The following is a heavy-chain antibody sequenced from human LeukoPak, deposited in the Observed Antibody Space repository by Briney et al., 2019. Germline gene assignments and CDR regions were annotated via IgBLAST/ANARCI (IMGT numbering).Heavy chain of an antibody. D-gene: IGHD6-13*01. J-gene: IGHJ4*02. Sequence: SETLSLTCTVSGGSISSSSYYWGWIRQPPGTGLEWIGSIYYSGSTYYNPSLKSRVTISVDTSKNQFSLKLSSVTAADTAVYYCARHASVAAGTNYWGQGTLVTVSS. CDR3: ARHASVAAGTNY. CDR1: GGSISSSSYY. CDR2: IYYSGST. V-gene: IGHV4-39*01.